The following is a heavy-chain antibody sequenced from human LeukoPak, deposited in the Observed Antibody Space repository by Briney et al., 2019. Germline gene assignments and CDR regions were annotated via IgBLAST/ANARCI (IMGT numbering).Heavy chain of an antibody. D-gene: IGHD1-26*01. J-gene: IGHJ4*02. V-gene: IGHV4-34*01. CDR2: INDGGSA. Sequence: SETLSLTCAVYGGSFSGYFWGWIRQTPGEGLDWIGQINDGGSANYNPSLRSRVTISVDTSKKQVSLTLASMTAADTAIYYCASSYYDSGGFSPFDYWGQGTLVTVSS. CDR1: GGSFSGYF. CDR3: ASSYYDSGGFSPFDY.